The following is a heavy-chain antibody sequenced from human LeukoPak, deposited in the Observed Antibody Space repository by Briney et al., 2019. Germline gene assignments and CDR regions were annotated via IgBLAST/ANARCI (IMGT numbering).Heavy chain of an antibody. V-gene: IGHV4-30-4*01. CDR3: ARGSPETTSIDY. CDR2: IYYSGST. Sequence: PTQTLSLTCSVSGGSISSGDYYWSWISQPPGKGLEWIGYIYYSGSTYHNPSLKSRVIISVDTSENQFSLKLSSVTAADTAVYYCARGSPETTSIDYWGQGTLVTVYS. J-gene: IGHJ4*02. D-gene: IGHD1-14*01. CDR1: GGSISSGDYY.